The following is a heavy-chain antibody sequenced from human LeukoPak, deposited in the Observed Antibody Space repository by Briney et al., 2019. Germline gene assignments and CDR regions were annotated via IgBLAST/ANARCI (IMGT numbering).Heavy chain of an antibody. CDR2: IYPGDSDT. J-gene: IGHJ5*02. V-gene: IGHV5-51*01. Sequence: GESLKISCKGSGYSFTTYWIAWVRQMPGKGLEWMGIIYPGDSDTRYSPSFQGQVTISADKSISTAYLQWSSLKASDTAMYYCVRAYSGYDHWFDPWGQGTLVTVSS. CDR1: GYSFTTYW. D-gene: IGHD5-12*01. CDR3: VRAYSGYDHWFDP.